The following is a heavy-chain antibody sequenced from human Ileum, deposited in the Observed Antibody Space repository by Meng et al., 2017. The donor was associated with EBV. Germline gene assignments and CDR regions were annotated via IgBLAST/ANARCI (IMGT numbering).Heavy chain of an antibody. V-gene: IGHV4-34*01. CDR2: INNSGST. CDR1: GGFLSGYY. Sequence: QGQFHQGSAGLCIPSATLSLTCAVYGGFLSGYYWSWIRQSPGKGMEWIGEINNSGSTNYNPSLKSRVTISVDTSKNQFSLKLTSVTAADTAVHYCAREARSSGYHPGIGPWGQGTLVTVSS. D-gene: IGHD3-22*01. J-gene: IGHJ5*02. CDR3: AREARSSGYHPGIGP.